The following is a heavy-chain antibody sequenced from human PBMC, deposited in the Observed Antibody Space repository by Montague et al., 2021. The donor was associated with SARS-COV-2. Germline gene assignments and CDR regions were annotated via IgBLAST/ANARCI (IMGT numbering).Heavy chain of an antibody. CDR3: VRDTGSAQAGFDA. D-gene: IGHD4-17*01. CDR1: GDRVWSNTEE. V-gene: IGHV6-1*01. Sequence: CAISGDRVWSNTEEGKGRRKEKEGKKKKKRNHNYRSKWTSDYATSVEGRISIDPDTSKNQFFLHLGSVTPEDTGVYYCVRDTGSAQAGFDAWGQGTLVTVSS. CDR2: HNYRSKWTS. J-gene: IGHJ4*02.